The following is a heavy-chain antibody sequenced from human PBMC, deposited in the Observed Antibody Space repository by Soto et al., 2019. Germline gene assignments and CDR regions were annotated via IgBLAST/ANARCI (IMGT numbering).Heavy chain of an antibody. V-gene: IGHV3-33*01. J-gene: IGHJ4*02. CDR1: GFTFSSYG. Sequence: GGSLRLSCAASGFTFSSYGMHWVRQAPGKGLEWVAVIWYDGSNKYYADSVKGRFTISRDNSKNTLYLQMNSLRAEDTAVYYCARDFEMGATTAYFDYWGQGTLVTVSS. CDR3: ARDFEMGATTAYFDY. CDR2: IWYDGSNK. D-gene: IGHD1-26*01.